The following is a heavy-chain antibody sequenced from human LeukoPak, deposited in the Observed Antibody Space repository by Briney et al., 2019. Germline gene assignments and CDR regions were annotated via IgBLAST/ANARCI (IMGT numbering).Heavy chain of an antibody. CDR2: INHSGST. V-gene: IGHV4-34*01. CDR3: ARGRYYDFWSGYYTTAFDY. Sequence: SETLSLTCAVYGGSFSGYYWSWIRQPPGEGLEWIGEINHSGSTNYNPSLKSRVTISVDTSKNQFSLKLSSVTAADTAVYYCARGRYYDFWSGYYTTAFDYWGQGTLVTVSS. J-gene: IGHJ4*02. D-gene: IGHD3-3*01. CDR1: GGSFSGYY.